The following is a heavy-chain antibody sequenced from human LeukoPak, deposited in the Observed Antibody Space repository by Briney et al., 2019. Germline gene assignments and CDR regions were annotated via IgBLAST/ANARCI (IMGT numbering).Heavy chain of an antibody. CDR3: ARDYYDSSGYYCGRTMFDY. CDR2: ISAYNGNT. CDR1: GYTFTSYG. V-gene: IGHV1-18*01. Sequence: ASVKVSCKASGYTFTSYGISWVRQAPGQGLEWMGWISAYNGNTNYAQKLQGRVTMTTDTSTSTAYMELRSLRSDDTAVYYCARDYYDSSGYYCGRTMFDYWGQGTLVTVSS. J-gene: IGHJ4*02. D-gene: IGHD3-22*01.